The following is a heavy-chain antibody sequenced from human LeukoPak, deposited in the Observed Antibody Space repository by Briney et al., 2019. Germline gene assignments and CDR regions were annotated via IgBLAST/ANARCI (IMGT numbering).Heavy chain of an antibody. V-gene: IGHV4-39*07. D-gene: IGHD3-3*01. CDR1: GGSISSSSYY. Sequence: SETLSLTCTVSGGSISSSSYYWGWIRQPPGKGLEWIGSIYYSGSTYYNPSPKSRVTISVDTSENQFSLKLSSVTAADTAVYYCARDNDDFWSGYSTNWFDPWGQGTLVTVSS. CDR2: IYYSGST. CDR3: ARDNDDFWSGYSTNWFDP. J-gene: IGHJ5*02.